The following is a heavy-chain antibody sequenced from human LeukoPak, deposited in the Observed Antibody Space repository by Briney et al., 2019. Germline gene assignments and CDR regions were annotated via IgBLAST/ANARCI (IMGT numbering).Heavy chain of an antibody. CDR1: GYTFTSYG. Sequence: AASVKVSCKASGYTFTSYGISWVRQAPGQGLEWMGWISAYNGNTNYAQKLQGRVTMTTDTSTSTAYMELRSLRSDDTAVYYCARGGDGSGSYYRDFDYWGQGTLVTVSS. D-gene: IGHD3-10*01. CDR2: ISAYNGNT. V-gene: IGHV1-18*01. CDR3: ARGGDGSGSYYRDFDY. J-gene: IGHJ4*02.